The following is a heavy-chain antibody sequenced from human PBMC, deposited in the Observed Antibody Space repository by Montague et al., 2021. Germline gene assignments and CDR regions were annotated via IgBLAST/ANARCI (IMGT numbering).Heavy chain of an antibody. CDR1: GFPFSSYA. Sequence: SLRLSCAASGFPFSSYAMSWVRQAPGKGLKWVSSITSGGSTYYADSVTGRFTISRENSKNTLYLQMNSLRAEDTAVYYCTKDQDDYGDYVDWVDTWGQGTLVTVSS. D-gene: IGHD4-17*01. CDR2: ITSGGST. J-gene: IGHJ5*02. CDR3: TKDQDDYGDYVDWVDT. V-gene: IGHV3-23*01.